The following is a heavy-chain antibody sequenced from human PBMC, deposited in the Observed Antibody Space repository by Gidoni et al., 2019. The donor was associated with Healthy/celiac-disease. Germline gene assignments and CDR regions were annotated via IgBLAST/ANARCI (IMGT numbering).Heavy chain of an antibody. J-gene: IGHJ4*02. CDR1: GFTFSSYS. V-gene: IGHV3-21*01. Sequence: EVQLVESGGGLVKPGGSLRLSCAASGFTFSSYSMTWVRQAPGKGLEWVSSISSSSSYIYYADSVKGRFTISRDNAKNSLYLQMNSLRAEDTAVYYCARENIMVRGVIRYWGQGTLVTVSS. D-gene: IGHD3-10*01. CDR3: ARENIMVRGVIRY. CDR2: ISSSSSYI.